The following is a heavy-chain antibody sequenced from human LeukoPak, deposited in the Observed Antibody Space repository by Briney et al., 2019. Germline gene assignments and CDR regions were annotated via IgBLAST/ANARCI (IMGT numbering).Heavy chain of an antibody. CDR2: IGNTGGTT. CDR1: GFTFRNYV. V-gene: IGHV3-23*01. J-gene: IGHJ3*01. Sequence: PGGSLRLSCAASGFTFRNYVMSWVRQAPGKGLEWVSTIGNTGGTTYYADSVKGRFIISRDNSKNTVYLQMNSLRAEDTAIYYCAKDLSGSHYDAFDVWGQGTMVTVSS. CDR3: AKDLSGSHYDAFDV. D-gene: IGHD5-12*01.